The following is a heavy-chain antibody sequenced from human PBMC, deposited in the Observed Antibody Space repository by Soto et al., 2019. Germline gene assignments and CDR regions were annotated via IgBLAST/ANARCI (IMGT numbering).Heavy chain of an antibody. D-gene: IGHD6-13*01. CDR1: GGSISSYY. CDR3: ARDSAAAGFYGMDV. Sequence: SETLSLTCTVSGGSISSYYWSWIRQPPGKGLEWIGYIYYSGSTNYNPSLKSRVTISVDTSKNQFSLKLSSVTAADTAVYHCARDSAAAGFYGMDVWGQGTTVTVSS. J-gene: IGHJ6*02. CDR2: IYYSGST. V-gene: IGHV4-59*01.